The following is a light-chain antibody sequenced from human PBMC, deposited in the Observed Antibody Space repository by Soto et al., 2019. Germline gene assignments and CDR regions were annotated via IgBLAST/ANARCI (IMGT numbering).Light chain of an antibody. V-gene: IGKV1-6*01. J-gene: IGKJ4*01. CDR2: ASS. Sequence: AIQMTQSPSSLSASVGDTVAITCRASQGINHDLGWYQQKPGKAPKLLIYASSSLQSGVSSRFSGSGSGTDFTLTISSLQPEDFATYYCLQNYNSPLTFGGGTKVEIK. CDR3: LQNYNSPLT. CDR1: QGINHD.